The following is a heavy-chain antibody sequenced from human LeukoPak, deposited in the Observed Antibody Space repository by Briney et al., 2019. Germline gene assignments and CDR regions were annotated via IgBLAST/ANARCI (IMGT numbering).Heavy chain of an antibody. D-gene: IGHD2-8*01. Sequence: SETLSLTCAVYGGSFSGYYWSWIRQPPGKGLEWIGEINHSGSNKYNPSLKSRVTISVDTSKNQFSLKLSSVTAADTAVYYCARERNGQDYWGPGTLVTVSS. CDR3: ARERNGQDY. CDR2: INHSGSN. CDR1: GGSFSGYY. J-gene: IGHJ4*02. V-gene: IGHV4-34*01.